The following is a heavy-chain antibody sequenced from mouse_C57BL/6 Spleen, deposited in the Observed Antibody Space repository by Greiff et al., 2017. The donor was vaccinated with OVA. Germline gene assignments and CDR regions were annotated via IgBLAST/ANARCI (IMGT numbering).Heavy chain of an antibody. CDR3: AIPLSYYYAMDY. CDR2: IHPNSGST. J-gene: IGHJ4*01. Sequence: QVQLQQPGAELVKPGASVMLSCKASGYTFTSYWMHWVKQRPGQGLEWIGMIHPNSGSTNYNEKFKGKATLTVDKSSSTAYMQLSSLTSEDSAVYYCAIPLSYYYAMDYWGQGTSVTVSS. CDR1: GYTFTSYW. V-gene: IGHV1-64*01. D-gene: IGHD6-1*01.